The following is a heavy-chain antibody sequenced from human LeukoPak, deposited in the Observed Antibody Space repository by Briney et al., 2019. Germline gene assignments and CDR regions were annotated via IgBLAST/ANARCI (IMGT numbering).Heavy chain of an antibody. CDR1: GFTFSDYY. V-gene: IGHV3-11*01. CDR3: AREDRDYGDAYFDY. D-gene: IGHD4-17*01. Sequence: PGGSLRLSCAASGFTFSDYYMSWIRQAPGKGLEWVSYISSSGSTIYYADSVKGRFTISRDNAKNSLYLQMNGLRAEDTAVYYCAREDRDYGDAYFDYWGQGTLVTVSS. CDR2: ISSSGSTI. J-gene: IGHJ4*02.